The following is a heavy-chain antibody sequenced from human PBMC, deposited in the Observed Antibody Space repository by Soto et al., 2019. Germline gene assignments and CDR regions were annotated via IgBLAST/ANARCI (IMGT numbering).Heavy chain of an antibody. CDR2: IIPIFGTA. J-gene: IGHJ5*02. CDR1: GGTFSSYA. Sequence: SVKVSCKASGGTFSSYAISWVRQARGQGLEWMGGIIPIFGTANYAQKFQGRVTITADESTSTAYMELSSLRSEDTAVYYCARSETRKYYCVRELIAVPGSIPWFDPWGQGTLVTVSS. V-gene: IGHV1-69*13. D-gene: IGHD6-19*01. CDR3: ARSETRKYYCVRELIAVPGSIPWFDP.